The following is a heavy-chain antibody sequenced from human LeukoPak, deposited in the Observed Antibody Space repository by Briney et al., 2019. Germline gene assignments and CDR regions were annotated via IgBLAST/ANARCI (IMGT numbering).Heavy chain of an antibody. CDR2: ISDSGGGT. CDR1: AFTFSTYA. D-gene: IGHD6-13*01. CDR3: AKDDSSSWSEYFQY. J-gene: IGHJ1*01. Sequence: GGSLRLSCAASAFTFSTYAMSWVRQAPGKGLEWVSVISDSGGGTYYADSVKGRFTISRDNSKNTLYLQMNSLRAEDTAMYYCAKDDSSSWSEYFQYWGQGTLVTVSS. V-gene: IGHV3-23*01.